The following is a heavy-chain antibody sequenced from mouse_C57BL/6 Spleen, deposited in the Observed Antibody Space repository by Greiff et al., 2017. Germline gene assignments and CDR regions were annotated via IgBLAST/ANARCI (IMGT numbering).Heavy chain of an antibody. J-gene: IGHJ1*03. CDR3: ARSAYGSSYDWYFDV. Sequence: VQLQQPGAELVKPGASVKLSCKASGYTFTSYWMHWVKQRPGRGLEWIGRIDPNSGGTKYNEKFKGKATLTVDKPSSTAYMQLSSLTSEDSAVYYCARSAYGSSYDWYFDVWGTGTTVTVSS. CDR1: GYTFTSYW. V-gene: IGHV1-72*01. D-gene: IGHD1-1*01. CDR2: IDPNSGGT.